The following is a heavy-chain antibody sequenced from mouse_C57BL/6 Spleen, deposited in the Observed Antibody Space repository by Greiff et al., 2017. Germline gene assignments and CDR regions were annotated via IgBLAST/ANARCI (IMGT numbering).Heavy chain of an antibody. Sequence: VKLQESGPELVKPGASVKLSCKASGYTFTSYEINWVKQRPGQGLEWIGWIYPRDGSTKYNEKFKGKATLTVDTSSSTAYMELHSLTSEDSAVYFCARELPYYAMDYWGQGTSVTVSS. V-gene: IGHV1-85*01. CDR2: IYPRDGST. CDR3: ARELPYYAMDY. D-gene: IGHD1-3*01. CDR1: GYTFTSYE. J-gene: IGHJ4*01.